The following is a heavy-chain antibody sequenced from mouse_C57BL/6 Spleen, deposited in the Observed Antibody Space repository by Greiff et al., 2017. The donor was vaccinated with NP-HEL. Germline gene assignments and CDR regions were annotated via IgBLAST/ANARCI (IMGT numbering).Heavy chain of an antibody. D-gene: IGHD2-4*01. CDR1: GYTFTSYW. Sequence: VQLQQSGAELVRPGTSVKLSCKASGYTFTSYWMHWVKQRPGQGLEWIGVIDPSDSYTNYNQKFKGKATLTVDTSSSTAYMQLSSLTSEDSAVYYCAGSGDYDYSFAYWGQGTLVTVSA. J-gene: IGHJ3*01. CDR3: AGSGDYDYSFAY. V-gene: IGHV1-59*01. CDR2: IDPSDSYT.